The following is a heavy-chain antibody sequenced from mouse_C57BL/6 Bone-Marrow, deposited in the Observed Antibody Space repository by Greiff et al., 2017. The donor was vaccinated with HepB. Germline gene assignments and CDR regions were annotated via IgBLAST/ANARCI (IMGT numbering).Heavy chain of an antibody. D-gene: IGHD1-2*01. V-gene: IGHV10-3*01. J-gene: IGHJ4*01. CDR3: VRLGRLRRAMDY. Sequence: EVQRVEPGGGLVQPKGSLKLSCAASGFTFNTYAMHWVRQAPGKGLEWVARIRSKSSNYATYYADSVKDRFTISRDDSQSMLYLQMNNLKTEDTAMYYCVRLGRLRRAMDYWGQGTSVTVSS. CDR1: GFTFNTYA. CDR2: IRSKSSNYAT.